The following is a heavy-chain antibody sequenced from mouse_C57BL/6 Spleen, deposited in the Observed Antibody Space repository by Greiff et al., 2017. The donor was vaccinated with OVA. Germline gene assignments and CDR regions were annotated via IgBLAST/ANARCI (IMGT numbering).Heavy chain of an antibody. CDR3: ARKLNWDYFDY. J-gene: IGHJ2*01. CDR1: GYAFSSYW. V-gene: IGHV1-80*01. CDR2: IYPGDGDT. D-gene: IGHD4-1*02. Sequence: QVQLQQSGAELVKPGASVKISCKASGYAFSSYWMNWVKQRPGKGLEWIGQIYPGDGDTNYNGKFKGKATLTADKSSSTAYMQLSSLTSEDSAVYFCARKLNWDYFDYWGKGTTLTVSS.